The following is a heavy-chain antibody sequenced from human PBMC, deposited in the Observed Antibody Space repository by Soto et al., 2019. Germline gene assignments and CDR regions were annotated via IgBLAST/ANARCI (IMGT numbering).Heavy chain of an antibody. J-gene: IGHJ6*02. CDR2: IKQDGSEQ. V-gene: IGHV3-7*05. Sequence: EVQLVESGGGLVQPGGSLRLSCAASGFTFSGYWMSWVRQAPGKGLEWVANIKQDGSEQFYVHSVKGRFTISRDNAKNSLYLQMNSLRAEDTAVYYCAREAVWGQGTTVTVSS. CDR3: AREAV. CDR1: GFTFSGYW.